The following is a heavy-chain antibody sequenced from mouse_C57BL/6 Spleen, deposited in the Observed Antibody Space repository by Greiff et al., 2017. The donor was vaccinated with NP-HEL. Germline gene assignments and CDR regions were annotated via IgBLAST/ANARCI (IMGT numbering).Heavy chain of an antibody. CDR1: GYTFTSYW. V-gene: IGHV1-69*01. CDR2: IDPSDSYT. Sequence: VQLQQPGAELVMPGASVKLSCKASGYTFTSYWMHWVKQRPGQGLEWIGEIDPSDSYTNYNQKFKGKSTLTVDKSSSTAYMQLSSLTSEDSAVYYCARLWYYGSSWYFDVWGTGTTVTVSS. D-gene: IGHD1-1*01. J-gene: IGHJ1*03. CDR3: ARLWYYGSSWYFDV.